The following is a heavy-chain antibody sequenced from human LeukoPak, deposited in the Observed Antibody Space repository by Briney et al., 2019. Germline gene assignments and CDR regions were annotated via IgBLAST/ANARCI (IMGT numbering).Heavy chain of an antibody. CDR2: ISDSGYTT. CDR1: GFSFSSHG. D-gene: IGHD1-7*01. Sequence: GGSLRLSCAASGFSFSSHGMTWVRQAPGKGLEWVSGISDSGYTTYYADSVKGRFTISRDNSKNTLYLQMNSLRAEDTAVYYCASRGITGTTSYNYFDPWGQGTLVTVSS. V-gene: IGHV3-23*01. J-gene: IGHJ5*02. CDR3: ASRGITGTTSYNYFDP.